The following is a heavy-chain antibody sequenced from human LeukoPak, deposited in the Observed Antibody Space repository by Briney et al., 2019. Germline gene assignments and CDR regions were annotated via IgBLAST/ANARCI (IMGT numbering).Heavy chain of an antibody. CDR2: IYYSGST. V-gene: IGHV4-61*01. Sequence: PSETLSLTCTVSGGSISSSSYYWSWIRQPPGKGLEWLGYIYYSGSTNYNPSLKSRVTISVDTSKNQFSLKLSSVTAADTAVYYCAGGPRRGVAARGYYYYGMDVWGQGTTVTVSS. CDR3: AGGPRRGVAARGYYYYGMDV. CDR1: GGSISSSSYY. J-gene: IGHJ6*02. D-gene: IGHD6-6*01.